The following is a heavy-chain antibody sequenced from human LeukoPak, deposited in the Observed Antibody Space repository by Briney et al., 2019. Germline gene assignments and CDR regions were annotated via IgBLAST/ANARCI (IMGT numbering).Heavy chain of an antibody. CDR3: ARGKRHYYHSSAYEFFDY. CDR1: GGSISSYY. D-gene: IGHD3-22*01. V-gene: IGHV4-59*01. J-gene: IGHJ4*02. Sequence: SETLSLTCTVSGGSISSYYWSWIRQPPGKGLEWIGYILYTGSTNYNPSLKSRVTISVATSKNQFSLKLSSVTAADTAVYYCARGKRHYYHSSAYEFFDYWGQGTLVTVSS. CDR2: ILYTGST.